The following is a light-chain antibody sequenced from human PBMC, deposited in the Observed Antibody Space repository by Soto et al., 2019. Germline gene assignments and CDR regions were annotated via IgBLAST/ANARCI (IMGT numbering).Light chain of an antibody. J-gene: IGKJ5*01. V-gene: IGKV3D-20*02. Sequence: EIVLTQSPGTLSLSPGERATFSCRASRSVSSNYLAWYQQKPGQAPRLLIYGAFKRATGVPDRFSGSGSGTEFTLTISSLQSEDFAVYYWQKRSESPPLFPVGPGTRLEIK. CDR2: GAF. CDR1: RSVSSNY. CDR3: QKRSESPPLFP.